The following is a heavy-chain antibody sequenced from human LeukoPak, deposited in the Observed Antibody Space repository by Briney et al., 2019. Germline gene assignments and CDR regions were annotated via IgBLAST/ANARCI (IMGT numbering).Heavy chain of an antibody. CDR2: IYHSGST. Sequence: SETLSLTCAVSGGSISSGGYSWSWIRQPPGKGLEWIGYIYHSGSTYYNPSLKSRVTISVDRSKNQFSLKLSSVTAADTAVYYCARDYYGSGSYEYWGQGTLVTVSS. V-gene: IGHV4-30-2*01. J-gene: IGHJ4*02. CDR3: ARDYYGSGSYEY. D-gene: IGHD3-10*01. CDR1: GGSISSGGYS.